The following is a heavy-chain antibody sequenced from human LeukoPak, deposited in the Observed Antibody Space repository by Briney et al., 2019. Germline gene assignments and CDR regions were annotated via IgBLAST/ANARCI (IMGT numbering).Heavy chain of an antibody. V-gene: IGHV3-48*03. CDR2: ISSSGNTI. CDR1: EFTFTSYE. D-gene: IGHD6-6*01. J-gene: IGHJ3*02. CDR3: ARGPSIAARYDAFDI. Sequence: GGSLRLSCAASEFTFTSYELNWVRQAPGKGLEWVSYISSSGNTIFYADSVKGRFTISRDNAKNSLYLQVNSLRAEDTAVYYCARGPSIAARYDAFDIWGQGTMVTVSS.